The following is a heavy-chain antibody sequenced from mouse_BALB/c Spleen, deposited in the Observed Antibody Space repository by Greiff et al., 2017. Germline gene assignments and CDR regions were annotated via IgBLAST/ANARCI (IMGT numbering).Heavy chain of an antibody. Sequence: VQLQQSGAELVRPGTSVKVSCKASGYAFTNYLIEWVKQRPGQGLEWIGVINPGSGGTNYNEKFKGKATLTADKSSSTAYMQLSSLTSDDSAVYFCARLGGYYPWFAYWGQGTLVTVSA. D-gene: IGHD2-3*01. CDR1: GYAFTNYL. CDR2: INPGSGGT. V-gene: IGHV1-54*01. CDR3: ARLGGYYPWFAY. J-gene: IGHJ3*01.